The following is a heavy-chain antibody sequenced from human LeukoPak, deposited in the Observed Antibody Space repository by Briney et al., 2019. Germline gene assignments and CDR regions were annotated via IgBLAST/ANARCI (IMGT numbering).Heavy chain of an antibody. D-gene: IGHD6-6*01. CDR3: ARQDSSSSEVDY. V-gene: IGHV4-59*08. CDR1: GGSISSYY. Sequence: SETLSLTCTVSGGSISSYYWSWIRQPPGKGLEWIGYIYYSGSTNYNPSLKSRVTISVDTSKNQFSLKLSSVTAADTAVYYCARQDSSSSEVDYWGQGTLVTVSS. J-gene: IGHJ4*02. CDR2: IYYSGST.